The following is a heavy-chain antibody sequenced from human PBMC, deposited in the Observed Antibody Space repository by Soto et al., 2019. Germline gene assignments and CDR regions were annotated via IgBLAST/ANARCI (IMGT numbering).Heavy chain of an antibody. D-gene: IGHD3-10*01. CDR3: AKGVLSFHYGMEV. Sequence: XVSLRLSCATSGFTFNTYPMTWVRQAPGKGLEWVSSISSTAGRTSSYADSVKGRFAISRDFSDNTVYLQMNNLRVDDTAVYFCAKGVLSFHYGMEVWGQGTTVTVSS. CDR1: GFTFNTYP. CDR2: ISSTAGRTS. V-gene: IGHV3-23*01. J-gene: IGHJ6*02.